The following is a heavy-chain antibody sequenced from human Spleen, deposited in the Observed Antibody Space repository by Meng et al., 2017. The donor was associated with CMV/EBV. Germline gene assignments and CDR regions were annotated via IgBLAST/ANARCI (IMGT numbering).Heavy chain of an antibody. CDR2: INPSTGVT. CDR1: GYPFNGYY. CDR3: AREDYYDSTGNFDY. Sequence: SGYPFNGYYIPWVRQAPGQGLEWMGWINPSTGVTNYAQKFQGRVTMTRDTSINTTYMELNSLRSDDTAVYYCAREDYYDSTGNFDYWGQGTLVTVSS. J-gene: IGHJ4*02. V-gene: IGHV1-2*02. D-gene: IGHD3-22*01.